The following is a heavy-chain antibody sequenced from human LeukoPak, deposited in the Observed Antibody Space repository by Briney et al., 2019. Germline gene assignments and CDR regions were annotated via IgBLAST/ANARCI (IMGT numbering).Heavy chain of an antibody. J-gene: IGHJ4*02. CDR2: IIPIFGTA. D-gene: IGHD6-13*01. CDR1: GGTFSSYA. Sequence: SVKLSCKASGGTFSSYAISWVRQAPGQGLEWMGGIIPIFGTANYAQKFQGRVTITTDESTSTAYMELSSLRSEDTAVYYCARDAVTDSSSWYYFDYWGQGTLVTVSS. CDR3: ARDAVTDSSSWYYFDY. V-gene: IGHV1-69*05.